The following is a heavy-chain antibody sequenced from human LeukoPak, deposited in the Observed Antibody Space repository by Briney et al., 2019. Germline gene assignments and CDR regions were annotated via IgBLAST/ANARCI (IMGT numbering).Heavy chain of an antibody. CDR1: GGSLSSAAYY. V-gene: IGHV4-31*03. Sequence: SETLSLTCTVSGGSLSSAAYYWSWIRQHPGKGLEWIGYIYYSGATYYNPSLKSRLTTSVDTSKNQFSLKLNSVTAADTAVYYCARAGDSGYWFDYWGQGTVVTVSS. CDR2: IYYSGAT. J-gene: IGHJ4*02. CDR3: ARAGDSGYWFDY. D-gene: IGHD3-22*01.